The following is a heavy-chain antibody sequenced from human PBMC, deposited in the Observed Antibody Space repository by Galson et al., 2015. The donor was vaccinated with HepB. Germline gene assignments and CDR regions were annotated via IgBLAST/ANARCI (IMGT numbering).Heavy chain of an antibody. V-gene: IGHV1-18*04. CDR1: GYTFTSYG. J-gene: IGHJ3*02. Sequence: SVKVSCKASGYTFTSYGISWVRQAPGQGLEWMGWISAYNGNTNYAQKLQGRVTMTTDTSTSTAYMELRSLRSDDTAVYYCAREKTGKGSDAFDIWGQGTMVTVSS. CDR3: AREKTGKGSDAFDI. D-gene: IGHD1-1*01. CDR2: ISAYNGNT.